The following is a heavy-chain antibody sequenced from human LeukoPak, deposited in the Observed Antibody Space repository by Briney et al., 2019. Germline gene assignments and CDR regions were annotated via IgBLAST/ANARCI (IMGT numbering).Heavy chain of an antibody. D-gene: IGHD6-6*01. CDR3: ARDAREYSTRGPFDY. Sequence: SGGSLRLSCAASGFILSPYSMHWVRQAPGKGLEWVAVISFDGTIKYHGDSVNGRFTISRDNAKNTLYLQMNSLRAEDTAVYYCARDAREYSTRGPFDYWGQGTLVTVSS. J-gene: IGHJ4*02. V-gene: IGHV3-30-3*01. CDR1: GFILSPYS. CDR2: ISFDGTIK.